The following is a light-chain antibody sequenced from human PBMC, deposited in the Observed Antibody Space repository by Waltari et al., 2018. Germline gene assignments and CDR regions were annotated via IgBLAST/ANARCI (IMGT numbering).Light chain of an antibody. J-gene: IGLJ3*02. CDR1: SGHSSNV. CDR3: QTGGHGTWV. CDR2: GNSDGSH. Sequence: QLVLTQSPSAPASLGASVKLTCTLSSGHSSNVIAWLPQQPEKGPRYLMKGNSDGSHNKGDEIPGRFSGSGSGAERYLTIPSLQSEDEADYYCQTGGHGTWVYGGGTKLTVL. V-gene: IGLV4-69*01.